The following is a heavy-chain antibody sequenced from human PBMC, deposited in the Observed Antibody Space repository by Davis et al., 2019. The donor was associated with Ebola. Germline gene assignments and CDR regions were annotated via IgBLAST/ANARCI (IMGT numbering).Heavy chain of an antibody. J-gene: IGHJ4*02. CDR3: ARTKYYDSSSYYLNYFDS. Sequence: GGSLRLSCAASRFTFSNYSMNWVRRAPGKGLEWVSSISSSSSYMYYVDSVKGRFTISRDNTKNSLYLQMNSLRAEDTAVYYCARTKYYDSSSYYLNYFDSWGQGTLVTVSS. V-gene: IGHV3-21*01. D-gene: IGHD3-22*01. CDR1: RFTFSNYS. CDR2: ISSSSSYM.